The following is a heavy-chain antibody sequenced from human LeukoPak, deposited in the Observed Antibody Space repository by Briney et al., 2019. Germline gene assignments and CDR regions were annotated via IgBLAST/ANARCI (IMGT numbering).Heavy chain of an antibody. Sequence: SETLSLTCAVYGGSFSGYYWSWIRQPPGKGLEWIGEINHSGSTNYNPSLKSRVTISVDTSKNQFSLKLSSVTAADTAVYYCARGEPHIVVVTATTSFDYWGQGTLVTVSS. J-gene: IGHJ4*02. CDR2: INHSGST. V-gene: IGHV4-34*01. D-gene: IGHD2-21*02. CDR3: ARGEPHIVVVTATTSFDY. CDR1: GGSFSGYY.